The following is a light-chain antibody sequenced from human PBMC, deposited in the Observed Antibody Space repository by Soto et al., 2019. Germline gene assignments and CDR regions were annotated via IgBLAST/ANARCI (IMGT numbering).Light chain of an antibody. V-gene: IGKV3-15*01. CDR3: QQYNNWPPWT. CDR1: QSVSSN. Sequence: EIVLTQSPGTLSLSPGERATLSCRAGQSVSSNLAWYQQKPGQAPRLLIYGASTRATGVPARFSGGGSGTEFTLTISSLQSEDFAVYYCQQYNNWPPWTFGQGTKVEIK. CDR2: GAS. J-gene: IGKJ1*01.